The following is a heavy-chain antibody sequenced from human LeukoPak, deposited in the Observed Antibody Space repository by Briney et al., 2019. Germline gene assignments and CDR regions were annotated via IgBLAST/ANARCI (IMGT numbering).Heavy chain of an antibody. V-gene: IGHV3-30*04. D-gene: IGHD1-26*01. J-gene: IGHJ4*02. CDR2: TSPDEGLK. CDR3: TRDPILGAPDYFDY. Sequence: GGSLRLSCAASGFTFSSYAMHWVRQAPGKGLEWVAVTSPDEGLKFYGDSVKGRFTISRDNSKNTMYLQMNNLREEDTAVYYCTRDPILGAPDYFDYWGQGTLVTVSS. CDR1: GFTFSSYA.